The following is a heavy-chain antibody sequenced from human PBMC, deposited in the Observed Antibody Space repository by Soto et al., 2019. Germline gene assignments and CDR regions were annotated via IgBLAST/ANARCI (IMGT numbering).Heavy chain of an antibody. Sequence: PGESLKISCKGSGYSFTSYWIGWVRQMPGKGLEWMGIIYPGDSDTRYSPSFQGQVTISADKSISTAYLQWSSLKASDTAMYYCARPGVITMNYYYYGMDVWGKGTTVTVPS. V-gene: IGHV5-51*01. CDR1: GYSFTSYW. J-gene: IGHJ6*04. CDR3: ARPGVITMNYYYYGMDV. CDR2: IYPGDSDT. D-gene: IGHD3-22*01.